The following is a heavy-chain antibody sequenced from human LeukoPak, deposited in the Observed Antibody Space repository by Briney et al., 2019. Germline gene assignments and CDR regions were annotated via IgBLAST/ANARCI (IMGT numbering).Heavy chain of an antibody. Sequence: SETLSLTCTVSGGSISGYCWDWIRQPPGKGLEWIGYICHTGSTNSNPSLKSRGTLSVDTSQNQYSLRLTSVPAADTAVYFCARDMTYTGGWGPFDYWGPGALLTVSS. CDR1: GGSISGYC. J-gene: IGHJ4*02. CDR2: ICHTGST. CDR3: ARDMTYTGGWGPFDY. D-gene: IGHD6-19*01. V-gene: IGHV4-59*01.